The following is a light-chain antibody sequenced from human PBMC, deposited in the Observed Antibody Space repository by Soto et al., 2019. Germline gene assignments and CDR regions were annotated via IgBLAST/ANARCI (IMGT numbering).Light chain of an antibody. J-gene: IGLJ2*01. CDR3: CMYSSTGNLE. V-gene: IGLV2-14*01. Sequence: QSALTQPASVSGSPGQWITISCTGTSSDIGNFVSWYRQHPGKAPKLMIYDVSSRPSGISHRLSGSKSGRTALLSNAGVQVVVGGGYYFCMYSSTGNLEFGGGTQLTL. CDR1: SSDIGNF. CDR2: DVS.